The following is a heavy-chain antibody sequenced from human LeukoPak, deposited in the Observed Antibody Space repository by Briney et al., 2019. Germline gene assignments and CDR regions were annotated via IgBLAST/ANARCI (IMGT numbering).Heavy chain of an antibody. CDR1: GFTVSSNY. CDR2: IYSGGSK. CDR3: ARDLRCSSTSCYAA. D-gene: IGHD2-2*01. V-gene: IGHV3-53*01. J-gene: IGHJ4*02. Sequence: GGSLTLFCAVSGFTVSSNYMIWVRHAPGKGLEWVSVIYSGGSKYYGDSVEGRFNISRDNSKNTLYLQMNSLRAEDTAVYYCARDLRCSSTSCYAAWGQGTLVTVSS.